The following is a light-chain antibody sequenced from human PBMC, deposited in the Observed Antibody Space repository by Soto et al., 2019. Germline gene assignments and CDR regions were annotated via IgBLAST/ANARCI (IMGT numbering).Light chain of an antibody. CDR3: SSYTTSNTRQIV. Sequence: QSALTQPASVSGSPGQSITISCTGTSSDVGGYNYVSWYQQHPGKAPKLLIFDVSNRPSGVSNRFSGSKSANTASLTISGLQAEDEADYYCSSYTTSNTRQIVFGTGTKLTVL. CDR2: DVS. CDR1: SSDVGGYNY. J-gene: IGLJ1*01. V-gene: IGLV2-14*01.